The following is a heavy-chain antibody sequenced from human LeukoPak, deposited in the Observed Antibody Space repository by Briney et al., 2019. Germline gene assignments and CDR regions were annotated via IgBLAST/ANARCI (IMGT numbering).Heavy chain of an antibody. V-gene: IGHV4-34*01. Sequence: SETLSLTCAVYGGSFSGYYCSWIRQPPGKGLEWIGEINHSGSTNYNPSLKSRVTISVDTSKNQFSLKLSSVTAADTAVYYCARRIAARRPSKSLSGYYFDYWGQGTLVTVSS. J-gene: IGHJ4*02. CDR3: ARRIAARRPSKSLSGYYFDY. CDR2: INHSGST. CDR1: GGSFSGYY. D-gene: IGHD6-6*01.